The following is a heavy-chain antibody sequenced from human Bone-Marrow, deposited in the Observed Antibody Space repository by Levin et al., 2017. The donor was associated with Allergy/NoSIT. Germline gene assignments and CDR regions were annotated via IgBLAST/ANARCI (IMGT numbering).Heavy chain of an antibody. V-gene: IGHV3-21*01. J-gene: IGHJ4*02. Sequence: GGSLRLSCAASGFSFSAYNMNWVRQAPGKGLEWVSSISSSSSYIYSADAVRGRFTISRDNAKNSLYLQMNSLRAEDTAVYYCVRTIGFCSTTTCRGDYWGQGTLVTVST. CDR1: GFSFSAYN. CDR2: ISSSSSYI. CDR3: VRTIGFCSTTTCRGDY. D-gene: IGHD2-2*01.